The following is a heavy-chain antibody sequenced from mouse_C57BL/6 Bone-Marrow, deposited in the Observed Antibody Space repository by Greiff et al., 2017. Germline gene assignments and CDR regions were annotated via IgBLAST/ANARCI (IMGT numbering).Heavy chain of an antibody. Sequence: VQLQQSGPELVKPGASVKISCKASGYTFTDYYMNWVKQSHGKSLEWIGDINPNNGGTSYNQKFKGKATLTVDKSSSPAYMELRSLTSEDSAVYYCAGGIYYEAYWGQGTLVTVSA. D-gene: IGHD2-4*01. J-gene: IGHJ3*01. CDR1: GYTFTDYY. CDR3: AGGIYYEAY. CDR2: INPNNGGT. V-gene: IGHV1-26*01.